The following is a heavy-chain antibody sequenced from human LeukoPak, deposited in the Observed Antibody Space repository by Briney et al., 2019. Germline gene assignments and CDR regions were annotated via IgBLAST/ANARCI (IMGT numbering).Heavy chain of an antibody. CDR3: ARGLKDYDYVWGSLYSDYFDY. J-gene: IGHJ4*02. Sequence: GSSVKVSCKASGGTFSSYAISWVRQAPGQGLEWMGGIIPIFGTANYAQKFQGRVTITADKSTSTAYMELSSLRSEDTAVYYCARGLKDYDYVWGSLYSDYFDYWGQGTLVTVSS. D-gene: IGHD3-16*01. CDR2: IIPIFGTA. CDR1: GGTFSSYA. V-gene: IGHV1-69*06.